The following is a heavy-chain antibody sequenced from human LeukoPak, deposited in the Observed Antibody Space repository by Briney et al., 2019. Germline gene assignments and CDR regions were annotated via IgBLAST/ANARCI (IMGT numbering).Heavy chain of an antibody. CDR1: GFTFSNYA. V-gene: IGHV3-30*04. CDR2: ISYDGSNK. J-gene: IGHJ4*02. CDR3: ARVGDFLTGYCNGYFDS. Sequence: PGRSLRLSCAASGFTFSNYAMHWVRQAPGKGLEWVAVISYDGSNKNYADSVKGRFTISRDSSKNTLYLQMNGLRTEDTAVYYCARVGDFLTGYCNGYFDSWGQGTLVTVSS. D-gene: IGHD3-9*01.